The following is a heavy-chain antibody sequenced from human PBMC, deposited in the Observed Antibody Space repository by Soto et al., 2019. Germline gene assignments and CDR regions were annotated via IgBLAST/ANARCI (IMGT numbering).Heavy chain of an antibody. Sequence: GGSLRLSCAASGFTVSSNYMSWVRQAPGKGLEWVSVIYSGGSTYYADSVKGRFTISRDNSKNTLYLQMNSLRAEDTAVYYCARDNYGGNSAGTLYYYYGMDVWGQGTTVTVSS. D-gene: IGHD4-17*01. V-gene: IGHV3-66*01. CDR2: IYSGGST. CDR1: GFTVSSNY. CDR3: ARDNYGGNSAGTLYYYYGMDV. J-gene: IGHJ6*02.